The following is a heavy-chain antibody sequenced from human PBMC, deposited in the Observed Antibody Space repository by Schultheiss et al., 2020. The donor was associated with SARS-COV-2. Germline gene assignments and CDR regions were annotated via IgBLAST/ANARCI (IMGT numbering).Heavy chain of an antibody. CDR1: GFTVSSNY. J-gene: IGHJ6*02. V-gene: IGHV3-48*01. CDR2: ISSSGSTI. D-gene: IGHD2/OR15-2a*01. CDR3: ARAPLLNIRYGMDV. Sequence: GGSLRLSCAASGFTVSSNYMSWVRQAPGKGLEWVSYISSSGSTIYYADSVKGRFTISRDNSKNTLYLQMNSLRAEDTAVYYCARAPLLNIRYGMDVWGQGTTVTVSS.